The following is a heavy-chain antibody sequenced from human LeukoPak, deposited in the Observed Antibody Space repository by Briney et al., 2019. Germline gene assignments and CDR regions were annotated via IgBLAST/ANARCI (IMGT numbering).Heavy chain of an antibody. J-gene: IGHJ4*02. CDR3: ARAMIVVVSGDY. CDR2: ISYDGSNK. D-gene: IGHD3-22*01. V-gene: IGHV3-30-3*01. Sequence: HAGGSLRLSCAAPGFTFSSYAMHWVRQAPGKGLEWVAVISYDGSNKYYADSVKGRFTISRDNSKNTLYLKMNRMRAEDTAVSYCARAMIVVVSGDYWGQGTLVAVSS. CDR1: GFTFSSYA.